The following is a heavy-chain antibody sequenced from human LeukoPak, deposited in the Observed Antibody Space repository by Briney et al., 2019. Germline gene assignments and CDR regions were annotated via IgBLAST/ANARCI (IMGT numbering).Heavy chain of an antibody. CDR2: IYYSGST. Sequence: SETLSLTCTVSGGSISSYYWSWIRQPPGKGLEWIGYIYYSGSTNYNPSLKSRVTISVDTSKNHFSPKLSSVTAADTAVYYCARTHAFGYFDYWGQGTLVTVSS. CDR3: ARTHAFGYFDY. V-gene: IGHV4-59*08. CDR1: GGSISSYY. D-gene: IGHD3-3*01. J-gene: IGHJ4*02.